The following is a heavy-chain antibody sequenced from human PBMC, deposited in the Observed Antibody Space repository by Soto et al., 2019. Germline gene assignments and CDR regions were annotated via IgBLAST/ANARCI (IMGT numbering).Heavy chain of an antibody. CDR2: ISISSSYX. CDR1: VFTFSCYS. J-gene: IGHJ4*02. CDR3: ARAGYGDHGY. V-gene: IGHV3-21*01. Sequence: PGGSLRLSCAASVFTFSCYSMNWVRQAPGKWLQWVSSISISSSYXXXSDSVKGRXTISRDNSNNSXYLQMXNLIAEDTAVYYCARAGYGDHGYWGQGTLVTASS. D-gene: IGHD4-17*01.